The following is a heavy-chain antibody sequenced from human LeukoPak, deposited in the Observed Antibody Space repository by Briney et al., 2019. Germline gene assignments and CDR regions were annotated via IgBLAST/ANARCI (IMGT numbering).Heavy chain of an antibody. CDR3: AREGSSSWYYYYYYYMDV. J-gene: IGHJ6*03. CDR1: GGSISSYY. CDR2: IYTSGIT. Sequence: PSETLSLTCTVSGGSISSYYWSWIRQPAEKGLEWIGRIYTSGITNYNPSLKSRVTMSVDTSKNQFSLKLSSVTAADTAVYYCAREGSSSWYYYYYYYMDVWGKGTTVTVSS. V-gene: IGHV4-4*07. D-gene: IGHD6-13*01.